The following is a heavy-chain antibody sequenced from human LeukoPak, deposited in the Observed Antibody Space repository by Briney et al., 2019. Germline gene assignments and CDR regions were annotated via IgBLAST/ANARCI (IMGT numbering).Heavy chain of an antibody. J-gene: IGHJ4*02. CDR1: GFTFSNAW. Sequence: GGSLRLSCAASGFTFSNAWMSWVRQAPGKGLEWVGRIKSKTDGGTTDYAAPVKGGFTISRDDSKNTLYLQMNSLKTEDTAVYYCTTDRSYGRAGAYFDYWGQGTLVTVSS. CDR3: TTDRSYGRAGAYFDY. CDR2: IKSKTDGGTT. V-gene: IGHV3-15*01. D-gene: IGHD1-26*01.